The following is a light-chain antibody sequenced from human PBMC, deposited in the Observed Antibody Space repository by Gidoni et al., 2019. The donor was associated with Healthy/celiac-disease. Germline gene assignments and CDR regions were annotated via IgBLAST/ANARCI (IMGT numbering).Light chain of an antibody. CDR2: EVS. J-gene: IGLJ3*02. CDR1: SSDVVGYNY. CDR3: SSYTSSSTWV. V-gene: IGLV2-14*01. Sequence: QSALTQPASVSGSPGQSLHISCTGTSSDVVGYNYVSWYQQHPGKVPKLMSYEVSNRPSGGSNRVSGSKSGNTASRTISGLQAEDEADYDCSSYTSSSTWVFGGGTKLTVL.